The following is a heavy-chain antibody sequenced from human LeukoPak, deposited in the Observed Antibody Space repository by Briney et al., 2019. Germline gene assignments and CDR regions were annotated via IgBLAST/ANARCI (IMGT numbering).Heavy chain of an antibody. Sequence: PSETLSLTCTVSADSISNYYWTWLRQPPGKGLEGMGYIYNSGSTNYNTSLKSRVTISMDTSKNQFSLKLSSVTAADTAVYYCARCLRDGYNFYYYYYMDVWGKGTTVTVSS. V-gene: IGHV4-59*01. D-gene: IGHD5-24*01. J-gene: IGHJ6*03. CDR2: IYNSGST. CDR3: ARCLRDGYNFYYYYYMDV. CDR1: ADSISNYY.